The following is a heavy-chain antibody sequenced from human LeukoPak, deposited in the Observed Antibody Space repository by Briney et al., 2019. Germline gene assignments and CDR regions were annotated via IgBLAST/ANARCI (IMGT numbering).Heavy chain of an antibody. CDR3: ASQTGYSYGSFGY. V-gene: IGHV6-1*01. J-gene: IGHJ4*02. CDR2: TYYRSKWYN. Sequence: SQTLSLTCAISGDSVSTNSAAWNWIRQSPWRGLEWLGRTYYRSKWYNGYAVSVKSRITINPDTSKNQFSLQLNSVTPEDTAVYYCASQTGYSYGSFGYWGQGTLVTVSS. CDR1: GDSVSTNSAA. D-gene: IGHD5-18*01.